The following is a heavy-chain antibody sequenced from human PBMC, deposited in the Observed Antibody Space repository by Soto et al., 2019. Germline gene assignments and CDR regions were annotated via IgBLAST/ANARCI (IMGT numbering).Heavy chain of an antibody. CDR3: AKDYSSGWYSLTAFDI. D-gene: IGHD6-19*01. V-gene: IGHV3-23*01. J-gene: IGHJ3*02. Sequence: PGGSLRLSCAASGFTFSSYAMSWVRQAPGKGLEWVSAISGGSTYYADSVKGRFTISRDNSKNTLYLQMNSLRAEDTAVYYCAKDYSSGWYSLTAFDIWGQGTMVTVSS. CDR2: ISGGST. CDR1: GFTFSSYA.